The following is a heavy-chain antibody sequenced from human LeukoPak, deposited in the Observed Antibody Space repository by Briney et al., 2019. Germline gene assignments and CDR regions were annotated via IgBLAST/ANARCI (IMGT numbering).Heavy chain of an antibody. J-gene: IGHJ4*02. V-gene: IGHV4-39*01. Sequence: SETLSLTCTVSGGSISSSSYYWGWIRQPPGKGLEWIGSIYYSGSTYYNPSLKSRVTISVDTSKNQFSLKLSSVTAADTAVYYCVGVRFGELLYQYFDYWGQGTLVTVSS. CDR1: GGSISSSSYY. CDR2: IYYSGST. D-gene: IGHD3-10*01. CDR3: VGVRFGELLYQYFDY.